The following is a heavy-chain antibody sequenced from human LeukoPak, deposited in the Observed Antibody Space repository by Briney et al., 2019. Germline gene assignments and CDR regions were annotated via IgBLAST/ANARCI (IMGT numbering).Heavy chain of an antibody. D-gene: IGHD3-3*01. J-gene: IGHJ4*02. CDR2: ISAYNGNT. V-gene: IGHV1-18*01. CDR1: GYTFTSYG. Sequence: ASVKVSCKASGYTFTSYGISWVRQAPGQGLEWMGWISAYNGNTNYAQKLQGRVTMTTDTSTSTAYMELRSLRSDDTAVYYCARDSTEWLYSPETFDYWGQGTLVTVSS. CDR3: ARDSTEWLYSPETFDY.